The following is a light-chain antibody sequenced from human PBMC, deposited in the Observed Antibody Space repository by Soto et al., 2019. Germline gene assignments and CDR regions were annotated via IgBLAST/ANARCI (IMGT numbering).Light chain of an antibody. Sequence: DIAMTQSPLSLPVTPGEPASISCRSSQSLLHSNGYNYLDWYLQKPGQSPQFLIYLGSTRASGVPDRFSGSGSGTDFTLKISRVEAEDVGIYYCMQALQVPHTFGPGTKLEIK. CDR3: MQALQVPHT. CDR1: QSLLHSNGYNY. CDR2: LGS. V-gene: IGKV2-28*01. J-gene: IGKJ2*01.